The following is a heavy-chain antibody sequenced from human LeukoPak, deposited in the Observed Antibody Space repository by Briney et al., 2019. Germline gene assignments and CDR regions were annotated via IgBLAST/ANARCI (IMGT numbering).Heavy chain of an antibody. CDR3: ARVPLLDYGGNLYYFGY. Sequence: SETLSLTCTVSGGSISSGDYYWSWLRQPPGKGLEWIGYIYYSGSTYYNPSLKSRVTISVDTSKNQFSLKLSSVTAADTAVYYCARVPLLDYGGNLYYFGYWGQGTLVTVSS. V-gene: IGHV4-30-4*08. J-gene: IGHJ4*02. D-gene: IGHD4-23*01. CDR1: GGSISSGDYY. CDR2: IYYSGST.